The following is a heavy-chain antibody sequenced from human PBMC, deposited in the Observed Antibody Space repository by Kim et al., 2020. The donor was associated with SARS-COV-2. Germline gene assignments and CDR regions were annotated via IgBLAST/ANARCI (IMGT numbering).Heavy chain of an antibody. D-gene: IGHD3-22*01. J-gene: IGHJ4*02. Sequence: RFTISRDNSKNTLYLQMNSLRAEDTAVYYCAKEEDITMIVVVILGQHELGYWGQGTLVTVSS. V-gene: IGHV3-23*01. CDR3: AKEEDITMIVVVILGQHELGY.